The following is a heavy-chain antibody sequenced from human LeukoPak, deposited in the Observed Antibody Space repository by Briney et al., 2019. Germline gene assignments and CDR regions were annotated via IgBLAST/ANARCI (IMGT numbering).Heavy chain of an antibody. CDR1: GFTFSSNG. Sequence: GGSLRLSCTASGFTFSSNGMHWVRQAPGKGLEWVAVIWHDGSHKYYSDPVKGRFTISRDNSKNTLYLQMNSLRVEDTAVYYCARDGGGGYLHFDYWGQGTLVTVSS. J-gene: IGHJ4*02. CDR3: ARDGGGGYLHFDY. CDR2: IWHDGSHK. V-gene: IGHV3-33*01. D-gene: IGHD2-15*01.